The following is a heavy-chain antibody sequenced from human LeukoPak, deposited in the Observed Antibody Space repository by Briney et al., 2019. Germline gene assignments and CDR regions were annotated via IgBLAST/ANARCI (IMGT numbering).Heavy chain of an antibody. CDR2: ISGSGGST. CDR1: GFTFSSYA. CDR3: AKRGIVGATDDY. Sequence: GGSMRLACAASGFTFSSYAMSWVRQPPGKGLEWVSGISGSGGSTSYADSVKGRFTISKDNSKNKLYLQMNSLRAEDTSVYYCAKRGIVGATDDYWGQGTLVTVSS. V-gene: IGHV3-23*01. J-gene: IGHJ4*02. D-gene: IGHD1-26*01.